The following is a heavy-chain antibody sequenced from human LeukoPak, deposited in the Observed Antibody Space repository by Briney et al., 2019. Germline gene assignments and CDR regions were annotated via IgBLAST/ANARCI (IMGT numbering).Heavy chain of an antibody. CDR1: GGSISSGNDY. J-gene: IGHJ4*02. D-gene: IGHD1-26*01. CDR3: ARGQVGATTLFDY. V-gene: IGHV4-30-4*01. Sequence: SETLSLTCTVSGGSISSGNDYWSWIRQPPGKGLERIGYIYNSGSTYYNPSLKSRVTISADTSKNHFSLRLSSVTAADTAVYYCARGQVGATTLFDYWGQGTLVTVSS. CDR2: IYNSGST.